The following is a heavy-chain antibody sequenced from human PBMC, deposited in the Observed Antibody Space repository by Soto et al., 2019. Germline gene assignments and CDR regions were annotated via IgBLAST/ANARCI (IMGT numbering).Heavy chain of an antibody. CDR2: IFYSGST. Sequence: PSETLSITCTVSGGSISSYYWSWIRQPPGKGLEWIGYIFYSGSTNYNPSLKSRVTMSVDTSKNQFSLKLSSVTAADTAVYYCARRYSSSSDYWGQGTLVTVSS. D-gene: IGHD6-13*01. V-gene: IGHV4-59*08. J-gene: IGHJ4*02. CDR3: ARRYSSSSDY. CDR1: GGSISSYY.